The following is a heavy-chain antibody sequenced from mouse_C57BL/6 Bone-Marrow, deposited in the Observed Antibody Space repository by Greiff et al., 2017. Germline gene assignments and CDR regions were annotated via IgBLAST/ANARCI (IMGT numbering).Heavy chain of an antibody. CDR1: GYTFTSYW. V-gene: IGHV1-69*01. Sequence: VQLQQPGAELVMPGASVKLSCKASGYTFTSYWMHWVKQRTGQGLEWIGEIDPSDSYTTSNPKLKGKSTLTVDQSSSTAYMQLSSLTSEDSSVYYCARYYSNYFYAMDYWCQGTSGTVSS. CDR3: ARYYSNYFYAMDY. D-gene: IGHD2-5*01. J-gene: IGHJ4*01. CDR2: IDPSDSYT.